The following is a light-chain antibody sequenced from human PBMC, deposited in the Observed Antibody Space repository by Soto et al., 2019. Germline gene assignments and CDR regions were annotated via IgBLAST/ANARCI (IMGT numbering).Light chain of an antibody. V-gene: IGLV2-23*02. Sequence: QSVLTQPASVSGSPGQSITISCTGTSSDVGSYNLVSWYQQHPGKAPKLMIYEVTKRPSGVSYRFSGSKSGNTASLTISGLQAEDEADYYCCSYGCSRILVDFVGGTKLTVL. CDR1: SSDVGSYNL. CDR2: EVT. CDR3: CSYGCSRILVD. J-gene: IGLJ2*01.